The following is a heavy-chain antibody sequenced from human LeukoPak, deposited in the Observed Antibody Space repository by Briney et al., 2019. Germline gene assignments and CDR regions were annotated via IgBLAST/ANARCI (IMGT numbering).Heavy chain of an antibody. CDR1: GFTFSSYG. CDR3: ARDAILRAFDI. D-gene: IGHD2-15*01. Sequence: GGSLRLSCAASGFTFSSYGMHWVRQAPGKGLEWVAVIWYDGSNKYYADSVKGRFTISRDNSKNTLYLQMNSLRAEDTAVYYCARDAILRAFDIWGQGTMVTVSS. J-gene: IGHJ3*02. V-gene: IGHV3-33*08. CDR2: IWYDGSNK.